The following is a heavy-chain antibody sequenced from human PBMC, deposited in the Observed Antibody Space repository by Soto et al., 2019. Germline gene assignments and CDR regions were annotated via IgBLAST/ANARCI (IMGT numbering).Heavy chain of an antibody. V-gene: IGHV3-23*01. CDR2: ISVSGTT. CDR3: ATGGMGAAGIYYYALDV. Sequence: PGGSLRLSCAASGFTFNNYAMTWVRQAPGKGLEWVSSISVSGTTYYAESVKGRFTISRDNSKNTLYLQMNSLRVEDTAVYYCATGGMGAAGIYYYALDVWGPGTTVTLSS. D-gene: IGHD6-13*01. J-gene: IGHJ6*02. CDR1: GFTFNNYA.